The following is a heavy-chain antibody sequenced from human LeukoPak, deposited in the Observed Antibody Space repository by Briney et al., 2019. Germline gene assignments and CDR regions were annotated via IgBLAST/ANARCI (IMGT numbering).Heavy chain of an antibody. Sequence: GASLKISGKGSGYNFATNWIAWLRKMPGKGLKGMEVFYPGDSDSKYTPSFQGQVTSSADKSISTAYVHWSSLKASDTAIYYCARGLGELLPPDAFDLWGQGTLVTVSS. D-gene: IGHD3-16*01. CDR2: FYPGDSDS. V-gene: IGHV5-51*01. J-gene: IGHJ3*01. CDR3: ARGLGELLPPDAFDL. CDR1: GYNFATNW.